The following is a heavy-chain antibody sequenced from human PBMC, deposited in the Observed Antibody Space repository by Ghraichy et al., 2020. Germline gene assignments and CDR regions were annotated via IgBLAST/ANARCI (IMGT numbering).Heavy chain of an antibody. Sequence: GGSLRLSCAASGFTFSSYSMNWVRQAPGKGLEWVSYISSSSSTIYYADSVKGRFTISRDNAKNSLYLQMNSLRAEDTAVYYCASQPLSTVTTYNWFDPWGQGTLVTVSS. V-gene: IGHV3-48*01. CDR2: ISSSSSTI. CDR1: GFTFSSYS. CDR3: ASQPLSTVTTYNWFDP. D-gene: IGHD4-17*01. J-gene: IGHJ5*02.